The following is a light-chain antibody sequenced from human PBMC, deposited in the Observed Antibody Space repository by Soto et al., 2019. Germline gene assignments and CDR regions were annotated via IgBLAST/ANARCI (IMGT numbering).Light chain of an antibody. Sequence: DIVMTQSPLSLPVTPGEPASISCRSSQSLLHSNGYNYLDWYLQQPGHSPPLLNYLGSNRASRVPDRLSGSGAGADCTLNTSRVEAEDVGVYYCMQALQTPAFGQGTKLEIK. J-gene: IGKJ2*01. CDR1: QSLLHSNGYNY. V-gene: IGKV2-28*01. CDR3: MQALQTPA. CDR2: LGS.